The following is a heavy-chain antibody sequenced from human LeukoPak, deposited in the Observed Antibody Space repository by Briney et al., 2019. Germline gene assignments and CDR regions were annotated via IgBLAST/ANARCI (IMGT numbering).Heavy chain of an antibody. D-gene: IGHD1-26*01. Sequence: ASVKVSRKASGYTFTGYYMHWVRQAPGQGLEWMGWINPNSGGTNYAQKFQGRVTMTRDTSISTAYMELSRLRSDDTAVYYCARPVVGALIFDYWGQGTLVTVSS. V-gene: IGHV1-2*02. CDR1: GYTFTGYY. CDR2: INPNSGGT. J-gene: IGHJ4*02. CDR3: ARPVVGALIFDY.